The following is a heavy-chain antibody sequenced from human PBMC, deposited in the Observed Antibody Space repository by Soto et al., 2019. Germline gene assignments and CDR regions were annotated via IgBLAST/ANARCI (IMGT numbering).Heavy chain of an antibody. Sequence: GGSLRLSCAASGFTFDDYAMHWVRQAPGKGLEWVSGISWNSGSIGYADFVKGRFTISRDNAKNSLYLQMNSLRAEDTALYYCAKSLGTSGWYFGNAFDIWGQGTMVTVSS. J-gene: IGHJ3*02. D-gene: IGHD6-19*01. V-gene: IGHV3-9*01. CDR3: AKSLGTSGWYFGNAFDI. CDR2: ISWNSGSI. CDR1: GFTFDDYA.